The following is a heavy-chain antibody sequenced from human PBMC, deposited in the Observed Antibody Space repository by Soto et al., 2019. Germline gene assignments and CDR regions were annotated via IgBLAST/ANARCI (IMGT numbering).Heavy chain of an antibody. V-gene: IGHV1-24*01. Sequence: ASVKVSCKVSGYTLTELSMHWVRQAPGKGLEWMGGFDPEDGETIYAQKFQGRVTMTEDTSTDTAYMELSSLRSEDTAVYYCATSPVAVAGRGRFDYWGQGTLVTVSS. CDR2: FDPEDGET. CDR3: ATSPVAVAGRGRFDY. CDR1: GYTLTELS. J-gene: IGHJ4*02. D-gene: IGHD6-19*01.